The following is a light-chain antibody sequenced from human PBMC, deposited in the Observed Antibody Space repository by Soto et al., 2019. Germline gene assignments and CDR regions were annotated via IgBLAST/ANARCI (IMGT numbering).Light chain of an antibody. CDR2: YDD. V-gene: IGLV1-36*01. CDR1: SSNIGSNA. CDR3: AAWDDSLSGWV. Sequence: QSVLTQPPSVSEAPRQRVTISCSGSSSNIGSNAVNWYQQLPGKAPKLLIYYDDLLPSGVSDRFSGSKSGTSASLAISGLQSEDEADYYCAAWDDSLSGWVFGGGTKVTVL. J-gene: IGLJ3*02.